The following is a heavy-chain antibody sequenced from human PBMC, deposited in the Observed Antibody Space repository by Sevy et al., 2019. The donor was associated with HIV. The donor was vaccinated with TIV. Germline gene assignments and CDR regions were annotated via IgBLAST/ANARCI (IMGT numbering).Heavy chain of an antibody. J-gene: IGHJ4*02. CDR2: ISPHNGDT. Sequence: ASVKVSCKASGYLFTSYRTTWVRQAPGKRLELVGWISPHNGDTNYAQRVQDRVTMITDTSTTTAYMELRSLTSDDSAVYYCARAYCSGGRCYSLAYWGQGTLVTVSS. CDR3: ARAYCSGGRCYSLAY. CDR1: GYLFTSYR. D-gene: IGHD2-15*01. V-gene: IGHV1-18*01.